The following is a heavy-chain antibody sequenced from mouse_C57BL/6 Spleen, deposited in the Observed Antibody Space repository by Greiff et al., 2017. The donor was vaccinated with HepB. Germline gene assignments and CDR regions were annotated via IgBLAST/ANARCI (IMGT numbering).Heavy chain of an antibody. V-gene: IGHV1-72*01. CDR1: GYTFTSYW. D-gene: IGHD1-1*01. CDR2: IDPNSGGT. Sequence: QVQLQQPGAELVKPGASVKLSCKASGYTFTSYWMHWVKQRPGRGLEWIGRIDPNSGGTKYNEKFKSKATLTVDKPSSTAYMQRSSLTSEDSAVYYCARSATTVVAEGFAYWGQGTLVTVSA. J-gene: IGHJ3*01. CDR3: ARSATTVVAEGFAY.